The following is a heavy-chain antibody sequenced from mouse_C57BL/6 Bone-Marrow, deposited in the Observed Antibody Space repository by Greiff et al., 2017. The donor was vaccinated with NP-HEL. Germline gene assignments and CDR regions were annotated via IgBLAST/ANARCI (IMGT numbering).Heavy chain of an antibody. J-gene: IGHJ2*01. CDR3: ARRGYYGSSAYYFDY. CDR1: GYTFTNYW. D-gene: IGHD1-1*01. CDR2: IYPGGGYT. Sequence: VQLQQSGAELVRPGTSVKMSCKASGYTFTNYWIGWAKQRPGHGLEWIGDIYPGGGYTNYNEKFKGKATLTADKSSSTAYMQFSSLTSEDSAIYYCARRGYYGSSAYYFDYWGQGTTLTVSS. V-gene: IGHV1-63*01.